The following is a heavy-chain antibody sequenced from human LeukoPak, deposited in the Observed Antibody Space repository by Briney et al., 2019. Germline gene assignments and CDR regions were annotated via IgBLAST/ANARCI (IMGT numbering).Heavy chain of an antibody. D-gene: IGHD3-10*01. Sequence: SETLSLTCAVSGGSISSSNWWSWVRQPPGKGLEWIGETYHSGSTNYNPSLKSRVTISVDKSKNQFSLKLSSVTAADTAVYYCARDKDYYGSGSYSDYYYYGMDVWGKGTTVTVSS. V-gene: IGHV4-4*02. CDR2: TYHSGST. J-gene: IGHJ6*04. CDR1: GGSISSSNW. CDR3: ARDKDYYGSGSYSDYYYYGMDV.